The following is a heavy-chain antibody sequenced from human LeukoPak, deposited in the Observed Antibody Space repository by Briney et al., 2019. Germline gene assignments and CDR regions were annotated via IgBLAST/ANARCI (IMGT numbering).Heavy chain of an antibody. CDR1: GGSISSDGYS. Sequence: SETLSLTCAVSGGSISSDGYSWSWIRQPPGKGLEWIGYIYHSGSTFYNPSLKSRVTISVDTSKNQFSLKLSSVTAADTAVYYCARAGSTRSDWFDPWGQGTLVTVSS. CDR3: ARAGSTRSDWFDP. J-gene: IGHJ5*02. D-gene: IGHD2-2*01. V-gene: IGHV4-30-2*02. CDR2: IYHSGST.